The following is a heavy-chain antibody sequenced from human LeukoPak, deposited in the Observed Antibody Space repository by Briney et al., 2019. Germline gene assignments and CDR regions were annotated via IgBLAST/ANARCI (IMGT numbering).Heavy chain of an antibody. J-gene: IGHJ4*02. CDR1: GFTVITND. CDR3: ARGVEPLAANTLAY. V-gene: IGHV3-53*01. CDR2: LYSDGNT. D-gene: IGHD1-14*01. Sequence: VGSLRLSCAASGFTVITNDMTRVRQAPGKGLEWVSVLYSDGNTKYAASVQGRFTISRDNSTNTMHLKMNSTSPEHTALLYIARGVEPLAANTLAYWGQGTMVTVAS.